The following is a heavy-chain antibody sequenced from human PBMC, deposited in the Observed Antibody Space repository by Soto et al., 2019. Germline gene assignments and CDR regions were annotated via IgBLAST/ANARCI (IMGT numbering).Heavy chain of an antibody. Sequence: GGSLRLSCAASGFTFSSYEMNWVRQAPGKGLEWVSYISSSGSTIYYADSVKGRFTISRDNAKNSLYLQMNSLRAEDAVFYYCARAPPYYDFWSGYYPRVYYYYGMDVWGQGTTVTVSS. V-gene: IGHV3-48*03. CDR2: ISSSGSTI. CDR1: GFTFSSYE. CDR3: ARAPPYYDFWSGYYPRVYYYYGMDV. D-gene: IGHD3-3*01. J-gene: IGHJ6*02.